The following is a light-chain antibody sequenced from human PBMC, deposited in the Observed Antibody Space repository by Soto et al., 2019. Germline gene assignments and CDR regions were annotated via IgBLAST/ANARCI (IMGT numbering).Light chain of an antibody. J-gene: IGKJ1*01. CDR1: QNISSW. Sequence: IQMNQSPSTLSRSVGDRVTITCRASQNISSWLAWYQQKPGKAPKLLIYKASTLKSGLPSRFSGSGSETEFTLTISSXQPDDFATYYCKPYNSYSEAFGQGTKVDNK. V-gene: IGKV1-5*03. CDR2: KAS. CDR3: KPYNSYSEA.